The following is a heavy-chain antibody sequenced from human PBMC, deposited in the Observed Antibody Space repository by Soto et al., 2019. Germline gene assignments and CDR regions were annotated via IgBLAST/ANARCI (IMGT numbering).Heavy chain of an antibody. Sequence: GASVKVSGEASGGTFSSYPISWVRQAPGQGLEWMGGIIPIFGTANYAQKFQGRVTITADESTSTAYMELSSLRSEDTAVYYCARGGGAIYSYYVMDVWGQGTAVTVSS. V-gene: IGHV1-69*13. D-gene: IGHD3-16*01. CDR3: ARGGGAIYSYYVMDV. J-gene: IGHJ6*02. CDR1: GGTFSSYP. CDR2: IIPIFGTA.